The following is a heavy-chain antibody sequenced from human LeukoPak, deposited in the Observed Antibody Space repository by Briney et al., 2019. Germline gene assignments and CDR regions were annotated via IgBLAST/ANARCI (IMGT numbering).Heavy chain of an antibody. CDR3: ARHPGRGYSYGYLYYYYYYMDV. J-gene: IGHJ6*03. V-gene: IGHV4-39*01. Sequence: NPSETLSLTCTVSGGSISSSSYYWGWIRQPPGKGLEWIGSIYYSGSTYYNPSLKSRVTISVDTSKNQFSLKLSSVTAADTAVYYCARHPGRGYSYGYLYYYYYYMDVWGKGTTVTISS. CDR1: GGSISSSSYY. CDR2: IYYSGST. D-gene: IGHD5-18*01.